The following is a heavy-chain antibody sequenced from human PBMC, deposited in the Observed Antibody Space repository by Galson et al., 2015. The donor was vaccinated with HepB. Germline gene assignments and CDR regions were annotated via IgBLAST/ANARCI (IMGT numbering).Heavy chain of an antibody. CDR1: GFTFSSYA. CDR2: ISYDGSNK. CDR3: AREPGY. Sequence: SLRLSCAASGFTFSSYAMHWVRQAPGKGLEWVAVISYDGSNKYYADSVKGRFTISRDNSKNTLYLQMNSLRAEDTAVYYCAREPGYWGQGTLVTVSS. J-gene: IGHJ4*02. V-gene: IGHV3-30*04.